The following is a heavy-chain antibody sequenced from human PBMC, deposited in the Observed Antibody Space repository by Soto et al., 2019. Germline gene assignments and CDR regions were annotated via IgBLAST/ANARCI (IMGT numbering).Heavy chain of an antibody. CDR1: GGYISSYY. D-gene: IGHD3-3*02. V-gene: IGHV4-59*01. CDR2: IYYSGST. J-gene: IGHJ6*03. CDR3: ARIRASGYYYYYMDV. Sequence: ASELLSLTCTVSGGYISSYYGSWIRKHPGKGLEWIGYIYYSGSTNYNPSLKSRVTISVDTSKNQFSLKLSSATAADTAVYYCARIRASGYYYYYMDVWGKGTTVTVSS.